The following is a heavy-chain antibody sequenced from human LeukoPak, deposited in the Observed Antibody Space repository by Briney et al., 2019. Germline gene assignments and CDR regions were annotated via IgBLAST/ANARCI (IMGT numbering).Heavy chain of an antibody. CDR1: GYTFTSYY. CDR3: ARAITMIAVVSYYFDY. CDR2: INPNSGGT. Sequence: ASVKVSCKASGYTFTSYYMHWVRQAPGQGLEWMGWINPNSGGTNYAQKFQGRVTMTRDTSISTAYMELSRLRSDDTAVYYCARAITMIAVVSYYFDYWGQGTLVTVSS. V-gene: IGHV1-2*02. D-gene: IGHD3-22*01. J-gene: IGHJ4*02.